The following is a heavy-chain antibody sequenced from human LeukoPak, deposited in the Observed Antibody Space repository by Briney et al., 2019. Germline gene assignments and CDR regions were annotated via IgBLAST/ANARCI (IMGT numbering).Heavy chain of an antibody. J-gene: IGHJ5*01. CDR2: INPKNGDT. CDR3: VRDDYNGNSFDS. CDR1: GYSFTASY. D-gene: IGHD4-4*01. V-gene: IGHV1-2*02. Sequence: VASVKVSCKASGYSFTASYMHWVRQAPGQGLEWVGCINPKNGDTSTAQRFQGMVTMTRDTALSTAYMDLTSLRSDDTAVYYCVRDDYNGNSFDSWGPGTLVTVSS.